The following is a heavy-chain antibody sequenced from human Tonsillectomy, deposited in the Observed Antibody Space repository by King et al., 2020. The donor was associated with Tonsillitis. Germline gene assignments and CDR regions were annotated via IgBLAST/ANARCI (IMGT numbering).Heavy chain of an antibody. CDR1: GGSISSSDHY. J-gene: IGHJ4*02. CDR2: MYYSGTI. V-gene: IGHV4-39*01. D-gene: IGHD1-26*01. Sequence: LQLQESGPGVVKPSETLSLTCTVSGGSISSSDHYWAWIRQPPGKGLEWIGYMYYSGTIFYNPSLKSRITISGGTSGNRFSLKLSSVTAADTAVYFCARSVSGSFDYWGQGAPVTVSS. CDR3: ARSVSGSFDY.